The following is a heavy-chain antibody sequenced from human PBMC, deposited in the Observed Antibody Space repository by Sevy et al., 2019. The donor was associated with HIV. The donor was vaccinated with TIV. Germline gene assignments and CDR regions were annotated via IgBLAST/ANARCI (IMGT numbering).Heavy chain of an antibody. CDR1: GFTFSSYD. CDR3: ARDRLGITISAEWGGGMDV. D-gene: IGHD3-3*01. Sequence: GGSLRLSCAASGFTFSSYDMHWVRQATGKGLEWVSAIGTAGDTYYPGSVKGRFTISRENAKNSLYLQMNSLRAGDTAVYYCARDRLGITISAEWGGGMDVWGQGTTVTVSS. V-gene: IGHV3-13*01. J-gene: IGHJ6*02. CDR2: IGTAGDT.